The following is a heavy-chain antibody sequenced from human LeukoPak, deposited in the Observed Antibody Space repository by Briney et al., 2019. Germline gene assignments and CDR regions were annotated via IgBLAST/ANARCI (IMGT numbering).Heavy chain of an antibody. J-gene: IGHJ4*02. CDR3: ARDHCSSTSCYGAWSDY. D-gene: IGHD2-2*01. Sequence: PGGSLRLSCAASGFTFSSYEMNWVRQAPGKGLELVSYISSSGSTIYYADSVKGRFTISRDNAKNSLYLQMNSLRAEDTAVYYCARDHCSSTSCYGAWSDYWGQGTLVTVSS. V-gene: IGHV3-48*03. CDR1: GFTFSSYE. CDR2: ISSSGSTI.